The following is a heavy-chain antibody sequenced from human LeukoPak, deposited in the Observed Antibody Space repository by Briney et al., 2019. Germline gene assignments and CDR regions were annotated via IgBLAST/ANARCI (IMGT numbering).Heavy chain of an antibody. Sequence: QPGGSLRLSCAASGLTFSTYAMAWVRQAPGKGLEWVATIDTGGDNTYYADSVKGRFTISKDNAKNTVYLQMNNLRAEDTAVYYCVSFYETYWGRGTLVTVSS. D-gene: IGHD2-2*01. CDR3: VSFYETY. V-gene: IGHV3-23*05. J-gene: IGHJ4*02. CDR2: IDTGGDNT. CDR1: GLTFSTYA.